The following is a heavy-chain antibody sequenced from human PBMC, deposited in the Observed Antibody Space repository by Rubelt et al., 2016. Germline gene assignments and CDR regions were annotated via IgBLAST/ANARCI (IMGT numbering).Heavy chain of an antibody. D-gene: IGHD6-6*01. CDR1: GGSVSGYY. V-gene: IGHV4-34*01. CDR2: ISHRGST. J-gene: IGHJ5*02. CDR3: ARERIAARGLYDP. Sequence: QVQLQQWGAGLLKPSETLSLTCAVYGGSVSGYYWSWIRQPPGKGLEWIGEISHRGSTNYNPSLKSRVTLSVDTFKNQFSLKLTAVTAADTAVYYCARERIAARGLYDPWAQGTLVTVSS.